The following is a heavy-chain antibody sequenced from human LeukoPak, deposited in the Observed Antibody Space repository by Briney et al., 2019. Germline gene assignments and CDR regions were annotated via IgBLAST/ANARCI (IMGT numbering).Heavy chain of an antibody. D-gene: IGHD4-17*01. V-gene: IGHV3-11*04. CDR2: ISSSGSTI. Sequence: GGSLRLSCAASGFTFSDYYMSWIRQAPGKGLEWVSHISSSGSTIYYADSMKGRFTISRDNAKNSLYLQMNSLRAEDTAVYYCARDAGSYGDYVVDYWGQGTPVTVSS. J-gene: IGHJ4*02. CDR3: ARDAGSYGDYVVDY. CDR1: GFTFSDYY.